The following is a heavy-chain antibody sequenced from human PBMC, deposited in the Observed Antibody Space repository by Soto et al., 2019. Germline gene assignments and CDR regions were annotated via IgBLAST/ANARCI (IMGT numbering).Heavy chain of an antibody. V-gene: IGHV3-49*04. CDR2: IRNRAYHGTT. J-gene: IGHJ1*01. CDR3: TTWSPPDDLLNS. D-gene: IGHD1-1*01. Sequence: PGGSLRLSCSGSGFTFENYAVSWVRQAPGKGLEWLGVIRNRAYHGTTEYAPSVEGRFTISRDDSKDIAYLHMTSLQTDDTGVYFCTTWSPPDDLLNSWGQGTVAPSPQ. CDR1: GFTFENYA.